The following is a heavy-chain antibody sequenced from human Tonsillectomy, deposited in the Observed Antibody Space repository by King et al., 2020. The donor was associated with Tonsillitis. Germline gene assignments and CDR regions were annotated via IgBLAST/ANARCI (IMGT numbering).Heavy chain of an antibody. CDR2: ISYDGSNK. V-gene: IGHV3-30*03. J-gene: IGHJ3*02. CDR3: ATLPNVLRFLEWLPQDAFDI. D-gene: IGHD3-3*01. CDR1: GFTFSSYG. Sequence: VQLVESGGGVVQPGRSLRLSCAASGFTFSSYGMHWVRQAPGKGLEWVAVISYDGSNKYYADSVKGRFTISRDNSKNKLYLKMNSVRAEDTAVYYCATLPNVLRFLEWLPQDAFDIWGQGTMVTVSS.